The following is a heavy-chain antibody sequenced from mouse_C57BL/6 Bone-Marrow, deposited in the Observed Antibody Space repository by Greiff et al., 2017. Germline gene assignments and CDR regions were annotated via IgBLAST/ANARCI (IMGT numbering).Heavy chain of an antibody. CDR1: GFTFSDYY. Sequence: EVKVVESEGGLVQPGSSMKLSCTASGFTFSDYYMAWVRQVPEKGLEWVANINYDGSSTYYLDSLKSRFIISRDNAKNILYLQMSSLKSEDTATYYCERGGGSSYGFAYWGQGTLVTVSA. D-gene: IGHD1-1*01. CDR2: INYDGSST. J-gene: IGHJ3*01. V-gene: IGHV5-16*01. CDR3: ERGGGSSYGFAY.